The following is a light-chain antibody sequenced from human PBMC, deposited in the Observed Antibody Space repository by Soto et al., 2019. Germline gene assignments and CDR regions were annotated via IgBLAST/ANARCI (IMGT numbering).Light chain of an antibody. J-gene: IGLJ2*01. CDR3: SSYTTSSTLVV. Sequence: QSALTQPASVSGSPGQSITISCTGTSSDVGGYNSVSWYQHHPGKAPKLMIYDVSNRPSGVSNRFSGSKSGSTASLIISGLQAEDEADYYCSSYTTSSTLVVFGGGTQLTVL. CDR1: SSDVGGYNS. CDR2: DVS. V-gene: IGLV2-14*03.